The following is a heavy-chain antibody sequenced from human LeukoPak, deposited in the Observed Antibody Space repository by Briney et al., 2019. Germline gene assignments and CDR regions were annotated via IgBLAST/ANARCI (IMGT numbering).Heavy chain of an antibody. D-gene: IGHD2-2*01. CDR3: ASGVSPAATFSGMDV. CDR2: ITHDGSNQ. V-gene: IGHV3-30*04. CDR1: GFTLSDYA. Sequence: PGRSLRLSCAASGFTLSDYAVHWVRQAPGKGLDWVALITHDGSNQYYADSERGRFTISRDNSKNTLYLQMNSLRVEDAAVYYCASGVSPAATFSGMDVWGQGTTVTVSS. J-gene: IGHJ6*02.